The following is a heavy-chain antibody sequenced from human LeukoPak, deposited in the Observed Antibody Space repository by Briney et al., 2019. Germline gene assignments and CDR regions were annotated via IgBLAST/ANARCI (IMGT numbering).Heavy chain of an antibody. CDR2: IYTSGST. J-gene: IGHJ6*03. D-gene: IGHD4-17*01. CDR1: GGSISSYY. Sequence: PSETLSLTCTVSGGSISSYYWSWIRQPAGKGLEWIGRIYTSGSTNYNPSLKSRVTMSVDTSKNQFSLKLSSVTAADTAVYYCARVELDYGDYTYYYYMDVWGKGTTVTVSS. CDR3: ARVELDYGDYTYYYYMDV. V-gene: IGHV4-4*07.